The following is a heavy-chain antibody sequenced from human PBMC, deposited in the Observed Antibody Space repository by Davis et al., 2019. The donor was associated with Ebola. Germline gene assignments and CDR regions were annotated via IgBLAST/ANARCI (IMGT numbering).Heavy chain of an antibody. V-gene: IGHV1-2*04. J-gene: IGHJ5*02. CDR1: GYTFTSYY. Sequence: ASVKVSCKASGYTFTSYYMHWVRQAPGQGLEWMGWINPNSGGTNYAQKFQGWVTMTRDTSISTAYMELSRLRSDDTAVYYCARGGYCSSTSCYIGPWFDPWGQGTLVTVSS. D-gene: IGHD2-2*02. CDR3: ARGGYCSSTSCYIGPWFDP. CDR2: INPNSGGT.